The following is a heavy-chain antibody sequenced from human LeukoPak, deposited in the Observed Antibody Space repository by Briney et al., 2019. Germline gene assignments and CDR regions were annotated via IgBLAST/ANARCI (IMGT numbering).Heavy chain of an antibody. D-gene: IGHD2-21*02. CDR1: GFTFSSYA. Sequence: AGGSLRLSCAASGFTFSSYAMHWVRQAPGKGLEWVAVISYDGSNKYYADSVKGRFTISRDNSKNTLYLQMNSLRAEETAVYYCARDRCGGDCGFDPWGQGTLVTVSS. V-gene: IGHV3-30*04. CDR2: ISYDGSNK. CDR3: ARDRCGGDCGFDP. J-gene: IGHJ5*02.